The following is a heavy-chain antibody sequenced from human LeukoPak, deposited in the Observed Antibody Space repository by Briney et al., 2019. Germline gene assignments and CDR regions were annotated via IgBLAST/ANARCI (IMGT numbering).Heavy chain of an antibody. CDR3: ARVIGGALEY. V-gene: IGHV3-21*01. J-gene: IGHJ4*02. D-gene: IGHD1-1*01. Sequence: GGSLRLSCAASGFTFSSYSMNWVRQAPGKGLEWVSSISGSSGYIYYADSVKGRFTISRDNSKNTLYLQMNSLRAEDTAVYYCARVIGGALEYWGQGTLVTVSS. CDR1: GFTFSSYS. CDR2: ISGSSGYI.